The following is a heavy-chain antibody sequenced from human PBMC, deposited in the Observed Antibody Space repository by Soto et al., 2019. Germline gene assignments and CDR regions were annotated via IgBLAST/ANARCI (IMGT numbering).Heavy chain of an antibody. CDR2: INHSGST. D-gene: IGHD2-2*01. Sequence: ASETLSLTCAVYGGSFSGYYWSWIRQPPGKGLEWIGEINHSGSTKDNPSLTSRVTISVDTSKNQFSLRLSSVTAADTAVYYCARGRHVVPSALFRRAGDYALDVWGQGTTVTVSS. CDR1: GGSFSGYY. J-gene: IGHJ6*02. CDR3: ARGRHVVPSALFRRAGDYALDV. V-gene: IGHV4-34*01.